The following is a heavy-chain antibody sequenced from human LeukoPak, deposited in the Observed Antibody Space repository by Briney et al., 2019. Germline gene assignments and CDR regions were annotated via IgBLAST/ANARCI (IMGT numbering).Heavy chain of an antibody. J-gene: IGHJ4*02. CDR3: ARDVALYNNYRGVDF. CDR2: IKEDGSDN. V-gene: IGHV3-7*01. Sequence: PGGSLRLSCAGSGFAFSNYWMSWVRQAPGKGLEWVANIKEDGSDNYYVDSVKGRFTISRDNARNSLFLQMNSLGGDDTAVYYCARDVALYNNYRGVDFWGQGALVIVSS. CDR1: GFAFSNYW. D-gene: IGHD4-4*01.